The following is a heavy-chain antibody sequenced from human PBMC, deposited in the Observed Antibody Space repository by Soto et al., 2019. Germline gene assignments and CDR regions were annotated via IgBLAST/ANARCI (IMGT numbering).Heavy chain of an antibody. J-gene: IGHJ4*02. CDR3: ARGLRLRVVYFDY. CDR2: INHSGST. V-gene: IGHV4-34*01. D-gene: IGHD2-21*01. Sequence: QVQLQQWGAGLLKPSETLSLTCAVYGGSFSGYYWSWIRQPPGKGLEWIGEINHSGSTNYNPSLKSRVTISVDTSKNQFSLKLSSVTAADTAVYYCARGLRLRVVYFDYWGQGTLVTVSS. CDR1: GGSFSGYY.